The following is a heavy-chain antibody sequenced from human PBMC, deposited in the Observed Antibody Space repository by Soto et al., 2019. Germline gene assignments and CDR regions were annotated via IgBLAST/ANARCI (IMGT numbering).Heavy chain of an antibody. Sequence: EVQLVESGGGLVQPGRSLRLSCAASGFTFDDYAMHWVRQVPGKGLEWVSGINWHSGSIGYADSVKGRFAISRDNAKNSLHLQMNSLRAEDTAFYYCVKDESINWYSGHFRHWGQGTLVTVSS. CDR2: INWHSGSI. J-gene: IGHJ1*01. CDR1: GFTFDDYA. V-gene: IGHV3-9*01. D-gene: IGHD6-13*01. CDR3: VKDESINWYSGHFRH.